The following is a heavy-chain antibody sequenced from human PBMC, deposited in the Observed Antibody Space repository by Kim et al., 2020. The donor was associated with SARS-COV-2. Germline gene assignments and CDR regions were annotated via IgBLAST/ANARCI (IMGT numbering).Heavy chain of an antibody. CDR2: IIPIFGTA. Sequence: SVKVSCKASGGTFSSYAISWVRQAPGQGLEWMGGIIPIFGTANYAQKFQGRVTITADESTSTAYMELSSLRSEDTAVYYCARARPNTIAYYYYGMDVWGQGTTVTVSS. J-gene: IGHJ6*02. V-gene: IGHV1-69*13. CDR3: ARARPNTIAYYYYGMDV. CDR1: GGTFSSYA.